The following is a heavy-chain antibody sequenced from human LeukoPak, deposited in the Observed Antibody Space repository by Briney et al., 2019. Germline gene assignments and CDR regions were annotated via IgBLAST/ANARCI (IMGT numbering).Heavy chain of an antibody. Sequence: ASVKVSCKASGYTFTGYYMHWGRQAPGQGLEWMGWINPNSGGTNYAQKFQGRVTMTRDTSISTAYMELSRLRSDDTAVYYCARVPFSYYYGSASDAFDIWGQGTMVTVSS. CDR3: ARVPFSYYYGSASDAFDI. D-gene: IGHD3-10*01. J-gene: IGHJ3*02. V-gene: IGHV1-2*02. CDR1: GYTFTGYY. CDR2: INPNSGGT.